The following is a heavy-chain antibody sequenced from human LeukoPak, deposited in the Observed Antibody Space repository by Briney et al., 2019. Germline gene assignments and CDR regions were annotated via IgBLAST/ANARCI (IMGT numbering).Heavy chain of an antibody. CDR1: GGSVSSDSYY. J-gene: IGHJ4*02. CDR3: ARTSVYSYTDY. CDR2: IYYSGST. V-gene: IGHV4-61*01. Sequence: SETLSLTCTVSGGSVSSDSYYWSWIRQPPGKGLEWIGYIYYSGSTNYNPSLKSRVTISVDTSKNRFSLKLSSVTAADTAVYYCARTSVYSYTDYWGQGTLVTVSS. D-gene: IGHD5-18*01.